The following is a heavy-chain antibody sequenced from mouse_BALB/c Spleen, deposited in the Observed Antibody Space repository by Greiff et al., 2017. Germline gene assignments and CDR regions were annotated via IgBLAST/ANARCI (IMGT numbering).Heavy chain of an antibody. J-gene: IGHJ4*01. Sequence: EVKLVESGGGLVQPGGSLKLSCAASGFTFSSYGMSWVRQTPDKRLELVATINSNGGSTYYPDSVKGRFTISRDNAKNTLYLQMSSLKSEDTAMYYCARAGLRLFYYAMDYWGQGTSVTVSS. CDR1: GFTFSSYG. CDR3: ARAGLRLFYYAMDY. V-gene: IGHV5-6-3*01. D-gene: IGHD2-2*01. CDR2: INSNGGST.